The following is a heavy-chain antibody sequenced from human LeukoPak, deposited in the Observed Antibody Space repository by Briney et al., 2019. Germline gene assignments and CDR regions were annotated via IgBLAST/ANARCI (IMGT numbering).Heavy chain of an antibody. CDR1: GGTFSSYA. CDR2: IIPIFGIA. D-gene: IGHD4-11*01. J-gene: IGHJ6*02. Sequence: SVKVSCKASGGTFSSYAISWVRQAPGQGPEWMGRIIPIFGIANYAQKFQGRVTITADKSTSTAYMELSSLRSEDTAVYYCARAGDYRVSRYYYYGMDVWGQGTTVTVSS. CDR3: ARAGDYRVSRYYYYGMDV. V-gene: IGHV1-69*04.